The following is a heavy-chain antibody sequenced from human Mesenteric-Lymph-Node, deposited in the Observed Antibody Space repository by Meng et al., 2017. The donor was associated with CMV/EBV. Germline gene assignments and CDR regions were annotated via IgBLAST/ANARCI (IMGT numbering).Heavy chain of an antibody. CDR3: TRDRNLFDY. Sequence: GESLKISCAASGLTFSNAWMSWVRQAPGKGLEWVGRIKNRFDGGTTDYTAPVKGRFTISRDDSKNMLYLQMTSLKTEDTAVYYCTRDRNLFDYWGQGTLVTVSS. CDR1: GLTFSNAW. V-gene: IGHV3-15*01. CDR2: IKNRFDGGTT. J-gene: IGHJ4*02.